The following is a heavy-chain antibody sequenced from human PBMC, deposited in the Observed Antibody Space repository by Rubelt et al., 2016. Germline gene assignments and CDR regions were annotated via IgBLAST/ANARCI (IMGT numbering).Heavy chain of an antibody. Sequence: QVQLVESGGGVVQPGRSLRLSCAASGFTFSSYAMHWVRQAPGKGLEWVAVISYDGSNKYYADSVKGRFTISRDNSKNTLYLQMNSLRAEDTAVYYCARAASFNWLGMDVWGQGTTVTVSS. CDR2: ISYDGSNK. J-gene: IGHJ6*02. CDR1: GFTFSSYA. CDR3: ARAASFNWLGMDV. D-gene: IGHD3-22*01. V-gene: IGHV3-30*04.